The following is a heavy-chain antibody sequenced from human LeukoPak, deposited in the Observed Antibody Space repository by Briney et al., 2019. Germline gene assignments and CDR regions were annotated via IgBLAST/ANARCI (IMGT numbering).Heavy chain of an antibody. CDR1: GGSISSYY. J-gene: IGHJ3*02. D-gene: IGHD3-22*01. Sequence: SETLSLTCTVSGGSISSYYWSWIRQPPGKGLEWIGYIYYSGSTNYNPSLKSRVTISVDRSKNQFSLKLSSVTAADTAVYYCARGYYYDSSGYYGRNPFDIWGQGTMVTVSS. CDR2: IYYSGST. V-gene: IGHV4-59*12. CDR3: ARGYYYDSSGYYGRNPFDI.